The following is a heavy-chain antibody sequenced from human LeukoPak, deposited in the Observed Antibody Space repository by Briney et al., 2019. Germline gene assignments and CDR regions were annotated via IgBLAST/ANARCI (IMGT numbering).Heavy chain of an antibody. CDR3: ASGDTTGYSGDAFNI. CDR2: IWYDGSNK. D-gene: IGHD3-22*01. V-gene: IGHV3-33*03. J-gene: IGHJ3*02. CDR1: GFTFSRYG. Sequence: GGSLRLSCVASGFTFSRYGMHWVRQAPGKGLEWVAIIWYDGSNKYYADSVKGRFTISRDTSKNTLYMQMDSLRAEDTAVYYCASGDTTGYSGDAFNIWGQGTMVTVSS.